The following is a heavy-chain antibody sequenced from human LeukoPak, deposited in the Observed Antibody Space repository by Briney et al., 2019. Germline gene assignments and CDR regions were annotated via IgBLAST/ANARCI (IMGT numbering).Heavy chain of an antibody. V-gene: IGHV4-39*01. Sequence: PSETLSLTCTVSGGSFSSSSYHWGWIRQPPGKGLEWIGTILYSGSTSYNPSLKSRVTISVDTSKNQFSLKLSSVTAADTAVYYCVRRLSGSFSDYWGQGILVTVSS. J-gene: IGHJ4*02. CDR3: VRRLSGSFSDY. D-gene: IGHD1-26*01. CDR1: GGSFSSSSYH. CDR2: ILYSGST.